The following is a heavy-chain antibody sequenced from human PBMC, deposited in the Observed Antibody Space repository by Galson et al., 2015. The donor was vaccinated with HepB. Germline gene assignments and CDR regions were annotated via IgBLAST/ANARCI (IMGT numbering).Heavy chain of an antibody. CDR3: ARFNYGDSYGTPGANTGDY. Sequence: SLRLSCAASGFTFSSYSMNWVRQAPGKGLEWVSSISSSSSYIYYADSVKGRFTISRDNAKNSLYLQMNSLRAEDTAVYYCARFNYGDSYGTPGANTGDYWGQGTLVTVSS. J-gene: IGHJ4*02. V-gene: IGHV3-21*01. CDR2: ISSSSSYI. CDR1: GFTFSSYS. D-gene: IGHD4-17*01.